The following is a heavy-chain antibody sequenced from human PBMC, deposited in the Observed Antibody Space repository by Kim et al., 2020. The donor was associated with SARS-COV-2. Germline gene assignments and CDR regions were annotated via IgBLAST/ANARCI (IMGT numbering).Heavy chain of an antibody. CDR3: ARQVLYDYVWGSYRYKPWYYFDY. J-gene: IGHJ4*02. CDR2: IYYSGST. D-gene: IGHD3-16*02. Sequence: SETLSLTCTVSGGSISSSSYYWGWIRQPPGKGLEWIGSIYYSGSTYSNPSLKSRVTISVDTSKNQFSLKLSSVTAADTAVYYCARQVLYDYVWGSYRYKPWYYFDYWGQGTLGTVSS. CDR1: GGSISSSSYY. V-gene: IGHV4-39*01.